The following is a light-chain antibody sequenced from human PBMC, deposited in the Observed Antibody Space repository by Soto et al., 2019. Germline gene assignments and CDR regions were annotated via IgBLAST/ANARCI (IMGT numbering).Light chain of an antibody. CDR3: QQRSNWPIT. V-gene: IGKV3-11*01. Sequence: DIVMTQSPDTVSVSPGERAPLSCRASQSVSSYLAWYQQKPGQAPRLLIYDASNRATGIPARFSGSGSGTDFTLTISSLEPEDFAVYYCQQRSNWPITFGQGTRLEIK. CDR1: QSVSSY. J-gene: IGKJ5*01. CDR2: DAS.